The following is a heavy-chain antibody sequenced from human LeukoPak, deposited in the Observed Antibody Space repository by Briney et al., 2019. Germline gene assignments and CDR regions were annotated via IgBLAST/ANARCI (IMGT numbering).Heavy chain of an antibody. J-gene: IGHJ3*01. CDR1: GGSISTSSYY. Sequence: TSETLSLTCTVSGGSISTSSYYWGWIRQPPGKGLEWIGSVYYSGSSYSNPSLKSRVTISVDTSKNQFSLKMSSVTAADTAVYYCVRQGDAFDVWGRGTMATVSS. V-gene: IGHV4-39*01. CDR2: VYYSGSS. CDR3: VRQGDAFDV.